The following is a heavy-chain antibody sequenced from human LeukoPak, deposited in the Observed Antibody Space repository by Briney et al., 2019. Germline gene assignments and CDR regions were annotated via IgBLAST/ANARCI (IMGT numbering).Heavy chain of an antibody. CDR2: IYYSGST. V-gene: IGHV4-59*08. J-gene: IGHJ5*02. CDR1: GGSISSYY. Sequence: SETLSLTCTVSGGSISSYYWSWIRQPPGKGLEWIGYIYYSGSTNYNPSLKSRVTISVDTSKNQFSLKLSSVTAAGTAVYYCARHGGEIKYGSDNWFDPWGQGTLVTVSS. D-gene: IGHD3-10*01. CDR3: ARHGGEIKYGSDNWFDP.